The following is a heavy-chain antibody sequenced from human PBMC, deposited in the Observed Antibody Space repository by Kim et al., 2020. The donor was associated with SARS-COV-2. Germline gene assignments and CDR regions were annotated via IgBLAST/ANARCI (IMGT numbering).Heavy chain of an antibody. V-gene: IGHV3-30*01. CDR3: ARGSYYGSGMDYYGMDV. Sequence: KGRFTTSRDNSKNTLYLQMNSLRAEETAVYYCARGSYYGSGMDYYGMDVWGQGTTVTVSS. D-gene: IGHD3-10*01. J-gene: IGHJ6*02.